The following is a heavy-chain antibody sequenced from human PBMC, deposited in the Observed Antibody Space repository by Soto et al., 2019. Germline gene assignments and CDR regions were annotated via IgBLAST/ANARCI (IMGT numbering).Heavy chain of an antibody. Sequence: DVQLVETGGGLIQPGGSLRLSCAASGFSVSNDYMNWVRQDAGKGLEWVAVIYRGGTTYHADSVRGRFTISRDDSENTLFLQMNSLRVEDTAVYYCAPATEWNALDIWGQGTVVTVSS. CDR2: IYRGGTT. CDR3: APATEWNALDI. D-gene: IGHD3-3*01. J-gene: IGHJ3*02. V-gene: IGHV3-53*02. CDR1: GFSVSNDY.